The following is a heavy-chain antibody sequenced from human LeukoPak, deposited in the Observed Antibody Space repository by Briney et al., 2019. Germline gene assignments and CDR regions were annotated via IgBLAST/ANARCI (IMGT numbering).Heavy chain of an antibody. CDR3: ARDLLGYNYHYMDV. Sequence: GGSLRLSCAASGFTFNNYNMNWVRQAPGKGLEWVSSISSSSIYIYYADSVKGRFTISRDNAKNSLYLQMNSLRAEDTAVYYCARDLLGYNYHYMDVWGKGTTVTVSS. J-gene: IGHJ6*03. CDR2: ISSSSIYI. V-gene: IGHV3-21*01. D-gene: IGHD1-20*01. CDR1: GFTFNNYN.